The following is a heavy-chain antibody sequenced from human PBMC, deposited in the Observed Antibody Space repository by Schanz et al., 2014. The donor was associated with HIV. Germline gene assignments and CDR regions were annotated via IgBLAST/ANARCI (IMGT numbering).Heavy chain of an antibody. D-gene: IGHD3-22*01. CDR1: GFTFNNYA. V-gene: IGHV3-23*01. CDR3: AKPEYDSSGNSQSHFDY. J-gene: IGHJ4*02. Sequence: EVQLLDSGGGLVQPGGSLRLSSVASGFTFNNYAMTWVRQAPGKGLEWVSSISESGGRSYYADSVNGRFTISRDNSKNTLYVQMTTLRTEDTAVYYCAKPEYDSSGNSQSHFDYWGQGTLVTVSS. CDR2: ISESGGRS.